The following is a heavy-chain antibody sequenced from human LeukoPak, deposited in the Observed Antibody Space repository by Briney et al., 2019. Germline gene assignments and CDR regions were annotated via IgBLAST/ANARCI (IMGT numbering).Heavy chain of an antibody. CDR2: IKSKTDGGTT. CDR1: GFTFSNAW. V-gene: IGHV3-15*01. J-gene: IGHJ4*02. Sequence: KAGGSLRLSWAASGFTFSNAWMSWVRQAPGKGLEWVGRIKSKTDGGTTDYAAPVKGRFTISRDDSKNTLYLQMNSLKTEDTAVYYCTTHFYKAAMALSWGQGTLVTVSS. D-gene: IGHD5-18*01. CDR3: TTHFYKAAMALS.